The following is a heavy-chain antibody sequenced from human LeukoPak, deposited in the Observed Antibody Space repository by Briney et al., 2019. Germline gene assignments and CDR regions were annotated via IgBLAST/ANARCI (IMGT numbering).Heavy chain of an antibody. CDR1: GYTFTGYY. CDR3: ARPGGGLRWPTNNWCDP. Sequence: ASVKVSCKASGYTFTGYYMHWVRQAPGQGLEWMGWINPNSGGTNYAQKFQGRVTMTRDTSISTAYMELSRLRSDDTAVYYCARPGGGLRWPTNNWCDPWGQGTLVTVSS. V-gene: IGHV1-2*02. J-gene: IGHJ5*02. CDR2: INPNSGGT. D-gene: IGHD4-23*01.